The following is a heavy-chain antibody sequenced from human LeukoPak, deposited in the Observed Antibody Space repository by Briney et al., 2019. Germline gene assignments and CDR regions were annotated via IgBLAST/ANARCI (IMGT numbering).Heavy chain of an antibody. CDR2: IIPILGTS. J-gene: IGHJ4*02. D-gene: IGHD3-22*01. CDR3: ARGYDSSGYFDY. CDR1: GGTFSSYA. Sequence: SVKVSCKASGGTFSSYAISWVRQAPGQGLEWMGGIIPILGTSNYAQKLQGRVTITADESTSTAYMEPRSLRSEDPAVYYCARGYDSSGYFDYWGQGTLVTVSS. V-gene: IGHV1-69*13.